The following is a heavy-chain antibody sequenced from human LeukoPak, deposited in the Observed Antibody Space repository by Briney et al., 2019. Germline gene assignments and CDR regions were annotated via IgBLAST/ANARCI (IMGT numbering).Heavy chain of an antibody. D-gene: IGHD2-15*01. J-gene: IGHJ4*02. CDR3: ARTVVAATLIFDY. Sequence: SETLSLTCAVYGGSFSGYYWSWIRQPPGKGLEWIGEINHSGSTNYNPSLKSRVTISVDSSKNQFSLKLSSVTAADTAVYYCARTVVAATLIFDYWGQGTLVTVSS. CDR1: GGSFSGYY. CDR2: INHSGST. V-gene: IGHV4-34*01.